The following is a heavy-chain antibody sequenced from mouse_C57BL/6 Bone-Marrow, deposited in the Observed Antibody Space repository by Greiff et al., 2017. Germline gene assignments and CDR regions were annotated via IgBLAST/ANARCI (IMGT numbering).Heavy chain of an antibody. CDR3: ARRGDPNAMDY. V-gene: IGHV1-55*01. Sequence: VQLQQPGAELVKPGASVKMSCKASGYTFTSYWITWVKQRPGQGLEWIGDIYPGSGSTNYNEKFKSKDTLTVDTSSSTAYMQLSSLTSEDSAVYYCARRGDPNAMDYWGQGTSVTVSS. J-gene: IGHJ4*01. CDR1: GYTFTSYW. CDR2: IYPGSGST.